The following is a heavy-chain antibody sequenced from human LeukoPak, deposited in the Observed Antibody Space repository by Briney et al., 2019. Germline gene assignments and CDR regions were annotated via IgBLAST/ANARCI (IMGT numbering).Heavy chain of an antibody. CDR1: GGSISSRNYY. Sequence: PSETLSLTCTVSGGSISSRNYYWGWIRQPPGKGLEWIGSMYYGETTYCNPSLKSRVTISADTSKNQFSLKLSSVTAADTAVYYCVSQRRYSSGRRYIDYWGQGTLVTVPS. CDR2: MYYGETT. CDR3: VSQRRYSSGRRYIDY. V-gene: IGHV4-39*01. D-gene: IGHD6-19*01. J-gene: IGHJ4*02.